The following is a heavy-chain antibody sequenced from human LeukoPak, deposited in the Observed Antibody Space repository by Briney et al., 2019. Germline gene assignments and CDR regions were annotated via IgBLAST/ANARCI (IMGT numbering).Heavy chain of an antibody. D-gene: IGHD3-22*01. J-gene: IGHJ3*02. CDR1: RFRFSSYS. Sequence: GGSLRLSCAASRFRFSSYSMHWVRQAPGKGLEWVAVISYDGSYMYYGDSVKGRFTISRDNSKNTLHLQMNSLRAEDTAVYYCARDRYYDSSRDAFDIWGQGTMVTVSS. CDR2: ISYDGSYM. CDR3: ARDRYYDSSRDAFDI. V-gene: IGHV3-30*04.